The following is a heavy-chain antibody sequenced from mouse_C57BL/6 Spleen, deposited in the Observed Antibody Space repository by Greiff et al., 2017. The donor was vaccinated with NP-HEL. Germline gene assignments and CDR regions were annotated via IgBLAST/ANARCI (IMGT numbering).Heavy chain of an antibody. CDR1: GYTFTSYW. Sequence: VQLQQPGAELVRPGTSVKLSCKASGYTFTSYWMHWVQQRPGQGLEWIGVIDPSDSYTNYNQKFKGKATLTVDTSSSTAYMQLSSLTSEDSAVYYCAREDRGYAMDYWGQGTSVTVSS. CDR3: AREDRGYAMDY. V-gene: IGHV1-59*01. CDR2: IDPSDSYT. J-gene: IGHJ4*01.